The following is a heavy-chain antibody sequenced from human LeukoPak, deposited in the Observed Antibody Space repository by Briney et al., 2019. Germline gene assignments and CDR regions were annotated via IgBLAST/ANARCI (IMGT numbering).Heavy chain of an antibody. CDR1: GGSFSNYY. J-gene: IGHJ5*02. CDR2: IYYSGST. CDR3: ARHPTALVSYGFDP. Sequence: PSETLSLTCTVSGGSFSNYYWSWIRQPPGRGLEWIGYIYYSGSTNYNPSLKSRVTISVDTSKNQFSLNLSSVTAADTAVYYCARHPTALVSYGFDPWGQGTLVTVSS. V-gene: IGHV4-59*08. D-gene: IGHD5-18*01.